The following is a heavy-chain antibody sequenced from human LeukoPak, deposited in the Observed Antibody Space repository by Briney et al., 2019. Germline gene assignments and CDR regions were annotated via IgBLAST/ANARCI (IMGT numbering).Heavy chain of an antibody. Sequence: ASVKVSCKASGYTFTSYGISWVRQAPGQGLEWMGWISAYNGNTNYAQKLQGRVTISVDTSKNQFSLKLSSVTAADTAVYYCAGDGRPYDSSGYYYFDYWGQGTLVTVSS. CDR1: GYTFTSYG. D-gene: IGHD3-22*01. CDR3: AGDGRPYDSSGYYYFDY. CDR2: ISAYNGNT. J-gene: IGHJ4*02. V-gene: IGHV1-18*01.